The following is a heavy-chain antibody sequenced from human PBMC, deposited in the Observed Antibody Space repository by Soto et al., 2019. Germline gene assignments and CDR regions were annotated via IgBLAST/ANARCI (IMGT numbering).Heavy chain of an antibody. CDR2: FGPEDGET. J-gene: IGHJ4*02. V-gene: IGHV1-24*01. D-gene: IGHD2-8*01. CDR1: GYTLTELS. Sequence: ASVKVSCKVSGYTLTELSMHWVRQAPGKGLEWMGGFGPEDGETIYAQKFQGRVTMTEDTSTDTAYMELSSLRSEDTAVYYCATGTKLMVYAITSYFDYWRQGTLVTVSS. CDR3: ATGTKLMVYAITSYFDY.